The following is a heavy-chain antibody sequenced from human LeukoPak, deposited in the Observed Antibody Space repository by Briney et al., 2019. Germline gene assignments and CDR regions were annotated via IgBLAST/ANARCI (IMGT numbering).Heavy chain of an antibody. CDR3: ARQPEMATIKFDY. V-gene: IGHV5-51*01. CDR1: GYSFTSYW. Sequence: HGESLKISCKGSGYSFTSYWIGWVRQMPGKGLEWMGIIYPGDSDTRYSPSFQGQVTISADKSISTAYLQWSSLKASDTAMYYCARQPEMATIKFDYWGQGTLVTVSS. CDR2: IYPGDSDT. J-gene: IGHJ4*02. D-gene: IGHD5-24*01.